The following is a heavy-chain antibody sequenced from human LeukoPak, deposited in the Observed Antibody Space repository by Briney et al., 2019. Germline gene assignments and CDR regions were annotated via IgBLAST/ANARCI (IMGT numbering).Heavy chain of an antibody. D-gene: IGHD3-3*01. CDR2: ISSSSSTI. CDR3: AREATYYDFWSGFWNYFDY. V-gene: IGHV3-48*01. CDR1: GFTFSSYS. Sequence: GGSLRLSCAASGFTFSSYSMNWVRQAPGKGLEWVSCISSSSSTIYYADSVKGRFTISRDNAKNSLYLQMNSLRAEDTAVYYCAREATYYDFWSGFWNYFDYWGQGTLVTVSS. J-gene: IGHJ4*02.